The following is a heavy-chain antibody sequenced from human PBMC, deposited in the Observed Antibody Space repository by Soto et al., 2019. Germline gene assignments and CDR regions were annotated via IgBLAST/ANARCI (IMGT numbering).Heavy chain of an antibody. CDR2: ISYDGSHK. CDR3: ASDEFESLGYPEAFDI. V-gene: IGHV3-30-3*01. J-gene: IGHJ3*02. CDR1: GFMFSTYA. Sequence: QVQLVESGGGLVQPGRSLRLSCAASGFMFSTYAMHWVRQAPGKGLEWVAVISYDGSHKYYGDSVKGRFTISRDNSKNRVYLQMNSLRAEDTAVYYCASDEFESLGYPEAFDIWGQGTMVTVSS. D-gene: IGHD5-18*01.